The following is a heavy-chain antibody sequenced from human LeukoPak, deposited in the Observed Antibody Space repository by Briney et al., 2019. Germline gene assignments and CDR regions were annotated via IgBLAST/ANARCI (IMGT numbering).Heavy chain of an antibody. D-gene: IGHD2/OR15-2a*01. CDR1: GFTFSNYA. CDR2: ITDSGTGT. V-gene: IGHV3-23*01. J-gene: IGHJ4*02. Sequence: GGSLRLSCAASGFTFSNYAMSWVRQAPGKGLEWVSGITDSGTGTYYADSVKGRFTISRDNSKNTVYLQMSSLRAEDTAVYYCAGHHPRNTVDFWGQGTLVTVSS. CDR3: AGHHPRNTVDF.